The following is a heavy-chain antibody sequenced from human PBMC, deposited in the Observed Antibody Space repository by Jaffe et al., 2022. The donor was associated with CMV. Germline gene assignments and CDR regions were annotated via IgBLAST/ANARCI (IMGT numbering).Heavy chain of an antibody. CDR1: GFTFSSYA. V-gene: IGHV3-23*01. CDR3: AKDGEGKIVVPAAIGY. D-gene: IGHD2-2*01. CDR2: ISGSGGST. Sequence: EVQLLESGGGLVQPGGSLRLSCAASGFTFSSYAMSWVRQAPGKGLEWVSAISGSGGSTYYADSVKGRFTISRDNSKNTLYLQMNSLRAEDTAVYYCAKDGEGKIVVPAAIGYWGQGTLVTVSS. J-gene: IGHJ4*02.